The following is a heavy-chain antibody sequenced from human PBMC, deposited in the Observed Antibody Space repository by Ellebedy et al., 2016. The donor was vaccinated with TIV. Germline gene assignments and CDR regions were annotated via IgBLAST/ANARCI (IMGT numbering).Heavy chain of an antibody. D-gene: IGHD5-12*01. J-gene: IGHJ5*02. CDR2: INPTDGDA. CDR1: EDTFTSYY. CDR3: GRGGGLPYSGYDYGWLDP. Sequence: AASVKVSCKASEDTFTSYYIHWVRQAPGQGLEWMAIINPTDGDAVFARKFQGRATMARDTSTTTVYMELSSLRSEDTAVYYCGRGGGLPYSGYDYGWLDPWGQGTLVTVSS. V-gene: IGHV1-46*01.